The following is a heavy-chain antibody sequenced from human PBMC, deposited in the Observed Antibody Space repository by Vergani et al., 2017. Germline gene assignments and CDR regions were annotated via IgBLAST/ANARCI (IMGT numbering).Heavy chain of an antibody. Sequence: EVQLVQSGAEVKKPGESLKISCKGSGYSFTSYWNGWVRQMPGKGLEWMGIIYPGDSDTRYSPSFQGQVTISADKSISTAYLQWSSLKASDTAMYYCARLXSPIAAAGYYYFDYWGQGTLVTVSS. D-gene: IGHD6-13*01. CDR3: ARLXSPIAAAGYYYFDY. CDR2: IYPGDSDT. J-gene: IGHJ4*02. V-gene: IGHV5-51*01. CDR1: GYSFTSYW.